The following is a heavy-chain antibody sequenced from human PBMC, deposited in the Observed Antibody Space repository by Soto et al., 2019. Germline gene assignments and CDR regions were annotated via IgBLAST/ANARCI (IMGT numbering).Heavy chain of an antibody. CDR1: GGSFSGYY. CDR2: INDRGSI. CDR3: ATGSHDILTGPPWVWYFDL. J-gene: IGHJ2*01. Sequence: QVQLQQWGAGPMRPLETLSLTCGVSGGSFSGYYWAWIRQSPGKGLEWIGEINDRGSINYNPSLKMRVSISVETSKNHCSLTLRSVSAADTAVYYCATGSHDILTGPPWVWYFDLWGCGTLVTVSS. D-gene: IGHD3-9*01. V-gene: IGHV4-34*01.